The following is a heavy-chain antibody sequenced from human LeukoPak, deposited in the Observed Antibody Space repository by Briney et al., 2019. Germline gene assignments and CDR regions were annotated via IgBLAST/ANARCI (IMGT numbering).Heavy chain of an antibody. J-gene: IGHJ3*02. CDR2: ISAYNGNT. CDR1: GYTFTGYY. D-gene: IGHD2-2*01. V-gene: IGHV1-18*04. Sequence: ASVKVSCKASGYTFTGYYMHWVRQAPGQGLEWMGWISAYNGNTNYAQKLQGRVTMTTDTSTSTAYMELRSLRSDDTAVYYCARVRFGGTMPRAFDIWGQGTMVTVSS. CDR3: ARVRFGGTMPRAFDI.